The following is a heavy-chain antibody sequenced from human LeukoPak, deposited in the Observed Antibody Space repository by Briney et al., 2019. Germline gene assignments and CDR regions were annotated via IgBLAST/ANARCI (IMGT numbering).Heavy chain of an antibody. D-gene: IGHD1-26*01. CDR2: ISAYNGNT. V-gene: IGHV1-18*01. J-gene: IGHJ4*02. CDR1: GYTFTSSG. Sequence: ASVKVSCKASGYTFTSSGISWVRQSPGQGLEWMGWISAYNGNTKFARNVQGRVTMTTDTSTSTAYMEMRSLRPDDTAVYYCARGDIVGAGGSDYWGQGTLVTSPQ. CDR3: ARGDIVGAGGSDY.